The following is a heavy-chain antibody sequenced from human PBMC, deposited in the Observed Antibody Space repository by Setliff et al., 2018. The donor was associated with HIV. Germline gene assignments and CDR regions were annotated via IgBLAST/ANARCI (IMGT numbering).Heavy chain of an antibody. J-gene: IGHJ6*02. CDR1: RFDFNNYW. CDR2: IGQDGSEK. V-gene: IGHV3-7*01. CDR3: VKDIAASGPHYYGLDV. Sequence: QPGGSLRLSCAASRFDFNNYWMCWVRQAPGKGLEWVANIGQDGSEKNYADSVKGRFTISRDNAKNSLYLQMNSLRAEDTALYYCVKDIAASGPHYYGLDVWGQGTTVTVSS. D-gene: IGHD6-25*01.